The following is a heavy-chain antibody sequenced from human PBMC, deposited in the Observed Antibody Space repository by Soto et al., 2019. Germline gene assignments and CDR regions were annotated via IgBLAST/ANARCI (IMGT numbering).Heavy chain of an antibody. D-gene: IGHD4-17*01. J-gene: IGHJ4*02. CDR3: ARVNTVTHFDY. Sequence: SETLSLTCAVSGGSISSGGYSWSWIRQPPGKGLEWIGYIYHSGSTYYNPSLKSRVTISVDRSKNQFSLKLGSVTAADTAVYYCARVNTVTHFDYWGQGTLVTVSS. CDR1: GGSISSGGYS. V-gene: IGHV4-30-2*01. CDR2: IYHSGST.